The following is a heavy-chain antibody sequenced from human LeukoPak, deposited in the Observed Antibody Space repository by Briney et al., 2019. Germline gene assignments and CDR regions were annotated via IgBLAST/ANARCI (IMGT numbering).Heavy chain of an antibody. Sequence: SETLSLTCTVSGGSISSSSYYWGWIRQPPGKGLEWIGSIYYSGSTYYNPSLKSRVSISVDTSKNQFSLKLSSVTAADTAVYHCARRLDPWGQGTLVTVSS. CDR1: GGSISSSSYY. CDR2: IYYSGST. CDR3: ARRLDP. J-gene: IGHJ5*02. V-gene: IGHV4-39*01.